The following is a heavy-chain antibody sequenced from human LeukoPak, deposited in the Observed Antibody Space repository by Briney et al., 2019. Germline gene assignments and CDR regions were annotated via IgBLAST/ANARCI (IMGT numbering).Heavy chain of an antibody. D-gene: IGHD4-17*01. CDR1: GFTFSSYG. CDR3: ARDYYGDSYFDY. V-gene: IGHV3-30*02. Sequence: GGSLRLSCAASGFTFSSYGIHWVRQAPGKGLEWVAFIRFDGSNKKYADSVKGRFTISRDNSKNTLYLQMNSLTAEDTAFYYCARDYYGDSYFDYWGQGTLVTVSS. J-gene: IGHJ4*02. CDR2: IRFDGSNK.